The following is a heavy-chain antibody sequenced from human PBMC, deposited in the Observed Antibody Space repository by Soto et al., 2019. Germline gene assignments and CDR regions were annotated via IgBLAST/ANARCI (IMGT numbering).Heavy chain of an antibody. D-gene: IGHD6-13*01. CDR1: GGSFSGYY. V-gene: IGHV4-34*01. CDR3: ARGLVGIAAAGTDFDY. CDR2: INHSGST. Sequence: SETLSLTCAVYGGSFSGYYWSWIRQPPGKGLEWIGEINHSGSTNYNPSLKSRVTISVDTSKNQFSLKLSSVTAADTAVYYCARGLVGIAAAGTDFDYWGQGTLVTVSS. J-gene: IGHJ4*02.